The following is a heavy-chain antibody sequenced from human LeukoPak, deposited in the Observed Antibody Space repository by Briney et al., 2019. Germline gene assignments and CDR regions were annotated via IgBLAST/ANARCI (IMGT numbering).Heavy chain of an antibody. Sequence: GGSLRLSCAASGFTFSDYYMSWIRQAPGKRLEWVSYISSSGSTIYYADSVKGRFTISRDNAKNSLYLQMNSLRAEDTAVYYCAREPNYYDSSDSDYWGQGTLVTVSS. V-gene: IGHV3-11*01. D-gene: IGHD3-22*01. CDR2: ISSSGSTI. CDR1: GFTFSDYY. CDR3: AREPNYYDSSDSDY. J-gene: IGHJ4*02.